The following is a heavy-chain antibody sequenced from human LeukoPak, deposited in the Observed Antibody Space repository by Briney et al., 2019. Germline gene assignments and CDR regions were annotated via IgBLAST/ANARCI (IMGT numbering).Heavy chain of an antibody. J-gene: IGHJ4*02. Sequence: GRSLRLSCAASGVTFSNARMSWVRQAPGKGLEWVGRIKSKTDGGTTDYAAPVKGRFTISRDDSKNTLYPQMNSLKTEDTAVYYCTTDITIFGVVTNDYWGQGTLVTISS. CDR2: IKSKTDGGTT. D-gene: IGHD3-3*01. CDR1: GVTFSNAR. V-gene: IGHV3-15*01. CDR3: TTDITIFGVVTNDY.